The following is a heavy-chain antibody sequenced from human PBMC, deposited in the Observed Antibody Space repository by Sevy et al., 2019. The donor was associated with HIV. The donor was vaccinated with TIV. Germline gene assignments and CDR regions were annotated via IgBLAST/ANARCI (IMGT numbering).Heavy chain of an antibody. V-gene: IGHV3-15*01. D-gene: IGHD3-22*01. CDR2: IKSKTDGGTT. Sequence: GGSLRLSCAASRFTFSNAWMSWVRQAPGKGLEWVGRIKSKTDGGTTDYAAPVKGRFTISRDDSKNTLYLQMNSLKTEDTAVYYCTTDFKTYYYDSSGGMGFDYWGQGTLVTVSS. CDR1: RFTFSNAW. J-gene: IGHJ4*02. CDR3: TTDFKTYYYDSSGGMGFDY.